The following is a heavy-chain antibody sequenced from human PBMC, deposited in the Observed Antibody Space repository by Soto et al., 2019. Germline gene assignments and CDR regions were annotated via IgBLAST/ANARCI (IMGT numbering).Heavy chain of an antibody. CDR2: IILIFGTA. CDR3: ARDRPEYQGAFDS. D-gene: IGHD2-2*01. CDR1: GGTFSRSS. V-gene: IGHV1-69*01. J-gene: IGHJ3*02. Sequence: QVQLGQSGAEVQKPGSSVNVACKASGGTFSRSSISWLRLAPGQGLEWMGGIILIFGTANSGQKCQGRVTITADESTSTAYMELSSLRSEDTAVYYCARDRPEYQGAFDSWGQGTMVTVSS.